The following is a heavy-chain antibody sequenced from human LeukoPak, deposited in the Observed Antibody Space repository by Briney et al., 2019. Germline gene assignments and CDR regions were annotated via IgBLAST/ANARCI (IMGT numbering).Heavy chain of an antibody. V-gene: IGHV3-21*01. D-gene: IGHD6-19*01. CDR2: ISSSSSYI. J-gene: IGHJ4*02. CDR3: ASPTQVDGAVVN. CDR1: GSTFSSYS. Sequence: PGGSLRLSCAASGSTFSSYSMSWVRQAPGKGLEWVSSISSSSSYIYYADSVKGRFTISRDNAKNSLYLQMNSLRVEDTAVYYCASPTQVDGAVVNWGQGTLVTVSS.